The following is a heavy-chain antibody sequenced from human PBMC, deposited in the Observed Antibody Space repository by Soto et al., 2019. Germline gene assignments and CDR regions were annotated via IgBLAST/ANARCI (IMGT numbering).Heavy chain of an antibody. CDR1: GDSITSNSYF. CDR2: IYYSGTT. V-gene: IGHV4-39*07. D-gene: IGHD3-10*01. J-gene: IGHJ6*02. Sequence: SETLSLTCTVSGDSITSNSYFWAWIRQPPGKGLEWIGSIYYSGTTYYNPSLKSRVTISVDTSKNQFSLKLSSVTAADTAVYYCARGDYGSGSYYKGGYYGMDVWGQGTTVT. CDR3: ARGDYGSGSYYKGGYYGMDV.